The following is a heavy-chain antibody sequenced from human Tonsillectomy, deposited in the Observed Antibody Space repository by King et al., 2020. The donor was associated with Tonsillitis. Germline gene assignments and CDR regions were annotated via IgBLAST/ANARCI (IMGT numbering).Heavy chain of an antibody. D-gene: IGHD3-10*01. V-gene: IGHV1-24*01. CDR3: ATGSFFITMVPGVINY. CDR1: GYTLTELY. Sequence: QLVQSGAEVKKPGASVKVSCKVSGYTLTELYMHWVRQAPGKGLEWMGGFDPEDGETIYAQKFQGRVNMTEDTSTDTAYMELSSLRSEYTAVYYCATGSFFITMVPGVINYWGQGTLFTVSS. CDR2: FDPEDGET. J-gene: IGHJ4*02.